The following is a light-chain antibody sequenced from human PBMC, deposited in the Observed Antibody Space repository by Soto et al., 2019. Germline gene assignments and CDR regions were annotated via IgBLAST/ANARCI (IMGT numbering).Light chain of an antibody. CDR3: QQYDNWRS. CDR2: GAS. J-gene: IGKJ1*01. V-gene: IGKV3-15*01. CDR1: QGVSSN. Sequence: EIVMTQSPGTLSVSPGERATLSCRASQGVSSNLAWYQQKPGQAPRLLIYGASTRATGTPARFSGSGSGTDFTLTISSLQSEDFAVYFCQQYDNWRSFGQGTKVETK.